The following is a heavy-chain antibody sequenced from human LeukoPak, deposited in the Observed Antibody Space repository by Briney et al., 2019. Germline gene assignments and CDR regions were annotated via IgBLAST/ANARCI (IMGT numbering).Heavy chain of an antibody. CDR3: AKDLGVVVTTFDY. Sequence: PGRSLRLSCAASGFTFSSHGMHWVRQAPGKGLEWVAVISYDGSNKYYADSVKGRFTISRDNSKNTLYLQMNSLRAEDTAVYYCAKDLGVVVTTFDYWGQGTLVTVSS. CDR1: GFTFSSHG. CDR2: ISYDGSNK. V-gene: IGHV3-30*18. D-gene: IGHD3-22*01. J-gene: IGHJ4*02.